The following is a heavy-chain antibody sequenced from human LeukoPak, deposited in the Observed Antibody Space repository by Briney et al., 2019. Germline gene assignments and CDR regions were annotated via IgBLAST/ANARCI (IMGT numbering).Heavy chain of an antibody. V-gene: IGHV3-30*18. CDR3: AKPRGGDSWAFDV. CDR1: GFTFSSYG. Sequence: GGSLRLSCPAPGFTFSSYGMHWFRQAPGKGLEWVAGISYDGRDKYYADSVKGRFTISRDNSKNTLNLQMNSLRAKDTAVYYCAKPRGGDSWAFDVWGQGTMVTVSS. D-gene: IGHD2-21*02. J-gene: IGHJ3*01. CDR2: ISYDGRDK.